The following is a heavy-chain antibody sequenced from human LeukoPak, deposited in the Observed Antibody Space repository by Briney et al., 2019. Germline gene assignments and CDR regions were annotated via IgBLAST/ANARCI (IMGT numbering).Heavy chain of an antibody. CDR2: IYYSGST. V-gene: IGHV4-31*03. D-gene: IGHD2-15*01. CDR1: GGSISSGGYY. Sequence: ASQTLSLTCTVSGGSISSGGYYWSWIRQHPGKGLEWIGYIYYSGSTYYNPSLKSRVTISVDTSKNQFSLKLSSVTAADTAVYYCARGSDTRGYCSGGSCYSGWFDPWGQGTLVTVSS. CDR3: ARGSDTRGYCSGGSCYSGWFDP. J-gene: IGHJ5*02.